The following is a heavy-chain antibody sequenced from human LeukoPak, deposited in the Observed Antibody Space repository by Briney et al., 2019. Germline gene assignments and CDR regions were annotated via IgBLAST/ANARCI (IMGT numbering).Heavy chain of an antibody. CDR3: ARGGRRIMITFGPSSRDYYYYMDV. J-gene: IGHJ6*03. CDR1: GYTFTGYY. CDR2: INPNSGGT. Sequence: GASVKVSCKASGYTFTGYYMHWVRQAPGQGLEWMGWINPNSGGTNYAQKFQGRVTMTRDTSISTAYMELSRLRSDDTAVYYCARGGRRIMITFGPSSRDYYYYMDVWGKGTTVTVSS. V-gene: IGHV1-2*02. D-gene: IGHD3-16*01.